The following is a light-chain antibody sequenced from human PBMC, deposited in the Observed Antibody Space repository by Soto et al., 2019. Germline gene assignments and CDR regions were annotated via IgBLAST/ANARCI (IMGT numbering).Light chain of an antibody. V-gene: IGKV4-1*01. CDR1: QSVLYSSNNKNY. J-gene: IGKJ2*01. Sequence: DIVMTQSPDSLAVSLGERAAINCKSGQSVLYSSNNKNYLTWYQQKPGQPPKLLFYWASTRQSGVPDRFSASGSGTDFTLTISSVQAEDVAVYYCQHFYSTPYTFGRGTKLEIK. CDR2: WAS. CDR3: QHFYSTPYT.